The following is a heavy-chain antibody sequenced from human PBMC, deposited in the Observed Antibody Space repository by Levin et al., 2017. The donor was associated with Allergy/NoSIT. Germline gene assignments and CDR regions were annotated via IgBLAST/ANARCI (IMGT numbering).Heavy chain of an antibody. D-gene: IGHD1-14*01. CDR3: TREPHFDY. Sequence: GESLKISCAASGFTFSNTWMSWVRQAPGKGLEWVGRIKSKNHGGTTDYAAPVKGRFTISRDDSKNTLYLQMNSLKTEDTAVYYCTREPHFDYSGQGTLVTVSS. CDR1: GFTFSNTW. J-gene: IGHJ4*02. CDR2: IKSKNHGGTT. V-gene: IGHV3-15*01.